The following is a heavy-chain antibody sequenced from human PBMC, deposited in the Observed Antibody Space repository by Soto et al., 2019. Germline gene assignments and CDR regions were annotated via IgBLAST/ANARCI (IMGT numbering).Heavy chain of an antibody. Sequence: SETLSLTCTVSGGSISSYYWSWIRQPAGKGLEWIGRIYTSGSTNYNPSLKSRVTMSVDTSKNQFSLKLSSVTAADTAVYYCAGDLPLHYDYVWGSYLLDAFDIWGQGTMVTVSS. V-gene: IGHV4-4*07. D-gene: IGHD3-16*02. CDR2: IYTSGST. CDR1: GGSISSYY. CDR3: AGDLPLHYDYVWGSYLLDAFDI. J-gene: IGHJ3*02.